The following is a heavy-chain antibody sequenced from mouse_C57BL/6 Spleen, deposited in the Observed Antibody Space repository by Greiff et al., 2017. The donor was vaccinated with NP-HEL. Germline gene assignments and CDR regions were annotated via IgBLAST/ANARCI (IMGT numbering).Heavy chain of an antibody. Sequence: EVKLQQSGPELVKPGASVKISCKASGYSFTGYYMNWVKQSPEKSLEWIGEINPSTGGTTYNQKFKAKATLTVDKSSSTAYMQLKSLTSEDSAVYYCARRGAMYYFDYWGQGTTLTVSS. CDR3: ARRGAMYYFDY. V-gene: IGHV1-42*01. CDR2: INPSTGGT. CDR1: GYSFTGYY. J-gene: IGHJ2*01.